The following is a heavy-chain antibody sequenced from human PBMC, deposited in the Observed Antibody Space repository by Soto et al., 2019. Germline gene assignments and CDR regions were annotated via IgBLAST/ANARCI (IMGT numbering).Heavy chain of an antibody. V-gene: IGHV4-39*01. J-gene: IGHJ4*02. CDR1: GGSISSSSYY. Sequence: QLQLQESGPGLVKPSETLSLTCTVSGGSISSSSYYWGWIRQPPGKGLEWIGSIYYSGSTYYNPSLKSRVTISVDTSKNQFSLKLSSVTAAVTAVYYCARRYSSSWYLDYWRQGTLVTVSS. CDR2: IYYSGST. CDR3: ARRYSSSWYLDY. D-gene: IGHD6-13*01.